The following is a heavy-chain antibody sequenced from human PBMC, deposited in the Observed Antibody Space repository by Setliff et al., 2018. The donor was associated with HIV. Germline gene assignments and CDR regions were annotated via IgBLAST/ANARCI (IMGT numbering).Heavy chain of an antibody. CDR2: ISYGGNNK. J-gene: IGHJ3*02. CDR1: GFTFSSYA. CDR3: ARDERFLAWCDAFDM. D-gene: IGHD3-3*01. V-gene: IGHV3-30*04. Sequence: GGSLRLSCAASGFTFSSYAMHWVRQAPGKGLEWVAVISYGGNNKYYTDSVKGRFTISRDNSKNTLYLQMNSLRAEDTAVYYCARDERFLAWCDAFDMWGQGTMVTVSS.